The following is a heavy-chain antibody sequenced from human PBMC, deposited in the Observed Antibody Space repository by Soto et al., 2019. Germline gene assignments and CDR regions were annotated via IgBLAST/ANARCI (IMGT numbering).Heavy chain of an antibody. CDR2: ISAYNSNT. CDR3: ARDQDVVVVAATLLTIGLSYYYYGMDV. D-gene: IGHD2-15*01. CDR1: GYTFTSYG. Sequence: ASVKVSCKASGYTFTSYGVSWVRQAPGQGLEWMGWISAYNSNTNYAQKLQGRVTMTTDTSTSTAYMELRSLRSDDTAVYYCARDQDVVVVAATLLTIGLSYYYYGMDVWGQGTTVTVSS. V-gene: IGHV1-18*01. J-gene: IGHJ6*02.